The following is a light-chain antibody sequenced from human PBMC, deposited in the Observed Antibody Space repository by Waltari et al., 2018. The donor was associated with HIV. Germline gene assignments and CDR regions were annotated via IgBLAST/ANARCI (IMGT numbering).Light chain of an antibody. CDR2: DAS. Sequence: EIVLTQSPATLSLSPGERATLYCRASQSVSHYLAWYQQKPGQPPRLLLYDASNRATGIPARVSGSGAGTDFTLTISSLEPEDFAVYDCQQRGTSRTFGGGTRVEI. CDR3: QQRGTSRT. J-gene: IGKJ4*02. CDR1: QSVSHY. V-gene: IGKV3-11*01.